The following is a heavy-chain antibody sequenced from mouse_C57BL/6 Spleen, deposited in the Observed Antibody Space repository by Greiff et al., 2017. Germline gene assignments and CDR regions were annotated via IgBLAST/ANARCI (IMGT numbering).Heavy chain of an antibody. D-gene: IGHD6-5*01. CDR1: GYTFTDYY. Sequence: EVKLQQSGPELVKPGASVKISCKASGYTFTDYYMNWVKQSHGKSLEWIGDINPNNGGTSYNQKFKGKATLTVDKSSSTAYMELRSLTSEDSAVYYCARSRAYFEAYWGQGTLVTVSA. J-gene: IGHJ3*01. CDR3: ARSRAYFEAY. CDR2: INPNNGGT. V-gene: IGHV1-26*01.